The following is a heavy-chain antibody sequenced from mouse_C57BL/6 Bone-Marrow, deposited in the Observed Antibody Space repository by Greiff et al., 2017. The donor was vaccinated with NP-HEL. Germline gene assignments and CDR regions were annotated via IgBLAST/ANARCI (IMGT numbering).Heavy chain of an antibody. J-gene: IGHJ3*01. CDR3: ARHDLAWFAY. V-gene: IGHV1-26*01. Sequence: EVQLQQSGPELVKPGASVKISCKASGYTFTDYYMNWVKQSHGKSLEWIGDINPNNGGTSYNQKFKGKATLTVDKSSSTAYMELRSLTSEDSAVDYCARHDLAWFAYWGQGTLVTVSA. CDR1: GYTFTDYY. CDR2: INPNNGGT. D-gene: IGHD2-3*01.